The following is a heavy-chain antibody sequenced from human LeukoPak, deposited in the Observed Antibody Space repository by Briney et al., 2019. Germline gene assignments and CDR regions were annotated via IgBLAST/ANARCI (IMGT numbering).Heavy chain of an antibody. J-gene: IGHJ3*02. CDR2: IYYSGSS. Sequence: SETLSLTCTVSGGSISSYYWSWIRQPPGKGLEWIGFIYYSGSSNYNPSLKSRVTISLDTSKNQLSLKLSSVTAADTAVYYCARHEAAAGTGDAFDIWGQGTMVTVSS. CDR1: GGSISSYY. D-gene: IGHD6-13*01. CDR3: ARHEAAAGTGDAFDI. V-gene: IGHV4-59*08.